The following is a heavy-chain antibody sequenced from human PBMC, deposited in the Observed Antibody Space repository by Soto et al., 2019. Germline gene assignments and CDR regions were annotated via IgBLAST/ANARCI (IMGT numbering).Heavy chain of an antibody. Sequence: QVQLVQSGAEVKKPGSSVKVSCKASGGTFSSYAISWVRQAPGQGLEWMGGIIPIFGTANYAQKFQGSVTIIADESTSTAYMELSSLRSEDTDVYYCARELGDVVVPAAISGFDYWGQGTLVTVSS. CDR2: IIPIFGTA. CDR3: ARELGDVVVPAAISGFDY. D-gene: IGHD2-2*01. V-gene: IGHV1-69*01. J-gene: IGHJ4*02. CDR1: GGTFSSYA.